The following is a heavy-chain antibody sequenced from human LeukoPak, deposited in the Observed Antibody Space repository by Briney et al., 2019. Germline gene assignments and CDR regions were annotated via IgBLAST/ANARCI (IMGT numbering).Heavy chain of an antibody. CDR1: GFTFSTYS. D-gene: IGHD6-13*01. J-gene: IGHJ4*02. CDR3: ARGEGIAAAGTVDY. Sequence: GGSLRLSCAASGFTFSTYSMNWVRQAPGKGLEWVSSISSSSSYIYYADSVKGRFTISRDNAKNSLYLQMNSLRAEDTAVYYCARGEGIAAAGTVDYWGQGTLVTVSS. V-gene: IGHV3-21*01. CDR2: ISSSSSYI.